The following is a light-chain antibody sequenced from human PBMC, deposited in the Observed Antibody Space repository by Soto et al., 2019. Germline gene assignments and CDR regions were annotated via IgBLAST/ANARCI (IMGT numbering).Light chain of an antibody. Sequence: IQMTQSPSSGSAAVGDRVTITCRARQGISSWAAWYQQKPGKALKLLIYAASSLQSGVPSRFSGSGSGTDFTLTLNNLQPEDFATYYCQQANSFPRTFGPGTKVDI. V-gene: IGKV1-12*01. CDR3: QQANSFPRT. J-gene: IGKJ3*01. CDR1: QGISSW. CDR2: AAS.